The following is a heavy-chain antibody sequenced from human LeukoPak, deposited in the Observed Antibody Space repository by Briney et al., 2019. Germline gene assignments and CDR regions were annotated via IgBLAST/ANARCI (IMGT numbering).Heavy chain of an antibody. D-gene: IGHD2-2*01. V-gene: IGHV4-39*07. J-gene: IGHJ5*02. CDR1: GGSISSNSYY. CDR3: ARDGGYCSSTSCYGAFGNWFDP. Sequence: SETLSLTCTVSGGSISSNSYYWGWIRQPPGKGLEWIGTIYYSGTTYYNPSLKSRVTISVDTSKNQFSLKLNSVTAADTAVYYCARDGGYCSSTSCYGAFGNWFDPWGQGTLVTVSS. CDR2: IYYSGTT.